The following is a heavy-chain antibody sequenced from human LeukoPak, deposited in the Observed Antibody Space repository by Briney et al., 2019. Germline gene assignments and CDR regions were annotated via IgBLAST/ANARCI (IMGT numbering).Heavy chain of an antibody. Sequence: SERSLRLSCTASGFTFSNYPMHWVRQAPGKGLECLANIKEDGSETYYADSVKGRFTISRDNPKNLLFLQINSLRVEDTAVYYCARETPRRGETRDGYRWGQGTVVTVSS. CDR2: IKEDGSET. CDR3: ARETPRRGETRDGYR. D-gene: IGHD5-24*01. J-gene: IGHJ4*02. V-gene: IGHV3-7*01. CDR1: GFTFSNYP.